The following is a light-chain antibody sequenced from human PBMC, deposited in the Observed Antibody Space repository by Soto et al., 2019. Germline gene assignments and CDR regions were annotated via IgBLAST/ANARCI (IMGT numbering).Light chain of an antibody. J-gene: IGLJ1*01. CDR2: EVN. Sequence: QSVLTQPASVSGSPGQSITISCTGTSSNVGSYKLVSWYQQHPGKVPKLMIFEVNKRPSGVSNRFSGSKSGNTASLTISGLKVEDEGDYYCCSSGGSPTYVFGTRTKLTIL. V-gene: IGLV2-23*02. CDR1: SSNVGSYKL. CDR3: CSSGGSPTYV.